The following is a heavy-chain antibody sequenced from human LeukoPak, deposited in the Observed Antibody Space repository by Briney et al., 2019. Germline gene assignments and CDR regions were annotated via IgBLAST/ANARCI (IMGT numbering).Heavy chain of an antibody. CDR1: GFTFNDYG. D-gene: IGHD2-8*01. V-gene: IGHV3-9*01. J-gene: IGHJ6*02. CDR3: AKHMRATNTYTFFGLDV. Sequence: GGSLRLSCAATGFTFNDYGMHWVRQAPGKGLEWVSSIDCSGGSTDYADSVKGRFTISRDNAKNSLYLQLSSLRPEETDLYYCAKHMRATNTYTFFGLDVWGQGTTVTVSS. CDR2: IDCSGGST.